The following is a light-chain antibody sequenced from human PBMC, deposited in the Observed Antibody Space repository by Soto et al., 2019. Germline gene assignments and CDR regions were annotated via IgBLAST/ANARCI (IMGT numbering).Light chain of an antibody. CDR3: QRYNSYSRT. CDR1: QNINEW. CDR2: DAS. V-gene: IGKV1-5*01. J-gene: IGKJ1*01. Sequence: DSQMTQSASTLSASVGDRDTITCRASQNINEWLAWYQQKPGKAPKFLIYDASILESGVPSRFSGSGSGTEFTLTISSLQPDDFATYYCQRYNSYSRTFGQGTKV.